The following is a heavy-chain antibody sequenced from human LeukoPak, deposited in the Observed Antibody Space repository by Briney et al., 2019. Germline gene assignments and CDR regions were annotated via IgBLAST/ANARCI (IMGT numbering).Heavy chain of an antibody. CDR1: GFTFSDYD. D-gene: IGHD1-1*01. V-gene: IGHV3-13*01. CDR3: ARVAKERVGGVYYFDY. CDR2: IGTAGDT. Sequence: GGSLRLSCAASGFTFSDYDMHWVRQATGKGLEWVSAIGTAGDTYYTGSVKGRFTISRENAKNSLYLQMNSLRAGDTAVYYWARVAKERVGGVYYFDYWGQGTLVTVSS. J-gene: IGHJ4*02.